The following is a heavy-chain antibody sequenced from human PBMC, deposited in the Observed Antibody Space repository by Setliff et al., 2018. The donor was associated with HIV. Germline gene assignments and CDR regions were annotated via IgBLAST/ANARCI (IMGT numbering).Heavy chain of an antibody. CDR3: ARVSTAVTAAPLDY. D-gene: IGHD4-17*01. V-gene: IGHV4-39*02. CDR2: IYRSGST. CDR1: GGSISSYY. Sequence: SETLSLTCTVSGGSISSYYWAWIRQPPGKGLEWIGSIYRSGSTYYNPSLKSRVTISVDASKNHFSLKLSSVTAADTAMYYCARVSTAVTAAPLDYWSQGTLVTVSS. J-gene: IGHJ4*02.